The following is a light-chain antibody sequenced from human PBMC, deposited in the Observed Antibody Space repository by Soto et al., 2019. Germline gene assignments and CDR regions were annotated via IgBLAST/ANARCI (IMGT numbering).Light chain of an antibody. CDR2: EVS. V-gene: IGLV2-14*01. CDR1: SSDVGGYNF. CDR3: RSYTTSSTVI. J-gene: IGLJ2*01. Sequence: QSALTQPASVSGSPGQSITISCTGTSSDVGGYNFVSWYQQHPGKAPKLMIYEVSNRPSGVSNRFSGSKSGNTASLTISGLQAEDEDDYYCRSYTTSSTVIFGGGTKVTVL.